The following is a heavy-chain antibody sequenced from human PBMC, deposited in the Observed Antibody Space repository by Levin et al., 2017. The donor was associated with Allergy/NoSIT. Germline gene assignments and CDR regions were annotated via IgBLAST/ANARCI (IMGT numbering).Heavy chain of an antibody. J-gene: IGHJ6*02. CDR3: ARCGGDCPTLSKVDYYYYGVDV. D-gene: IGHD2-21*02. Sequence: GESLKISCAASGFTFSSYAIHWVRQAPGKGLEWVAVISYDGSNKFYAYSVKGRFTISRDNFKNTLYLQMNSLRAEDTAVYYCARCGGDCPTLSKVDYYYYGVDVWGQGTTVTVSS. CDR2: ISYDGSNK. CDR1: GFTFSSYA. V-gene: IGHV3-30-3*01.